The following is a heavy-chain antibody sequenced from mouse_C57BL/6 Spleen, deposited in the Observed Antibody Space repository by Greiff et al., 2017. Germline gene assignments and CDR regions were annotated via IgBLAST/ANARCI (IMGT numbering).Heavy chain of an antibody. CDR1: GYTFTSYR. CDR3: ARDLLWYFDY. Sequence: QVQLQQPGAELVKPGASVKLSCKASGYTFTSYRMHWVKQRPGQGLEWIGMIHPNSGSTNYNEKFKSKATLTVDKSSSTAYMQLSSLTSEDSAVYYCARDLLWYFDYWGQGTTLTVSS. V-gene: IGHV1-64*01. CDR2: IHPNSGST. J-gene: IGHJ2*01. D-gene: IGHD2-1*01.